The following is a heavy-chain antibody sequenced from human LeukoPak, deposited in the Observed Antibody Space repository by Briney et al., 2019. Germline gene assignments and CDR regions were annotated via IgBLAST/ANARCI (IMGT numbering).Heavy chain of an antibody. CDR2: INQDGSEK. CDR3: AGYCSNDNCPRFAN. Sequence: PGGALRLSCAASGFTFSNYRMSWVRQAPGKGLEWLANINQDGSEKFYVDSVKGRFTISRDNAKNSLSLQMNSLRAEDTAVYYCAGYCSNDNCPRFANWGQGTLVTVSS. J-gene: IGHJ4*02. V-gene: IGHV3-7*01. CDR1: GFTFSNYR. D-gene: IGHD2-8*01.